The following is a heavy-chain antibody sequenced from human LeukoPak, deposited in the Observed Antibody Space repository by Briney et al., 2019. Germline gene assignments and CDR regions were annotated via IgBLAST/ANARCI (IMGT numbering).Heavy chain of an antibody. Sequence: SQTLSLTCTVSGGSISSGGYYWSWIRQHPGKGLEWIGYIYYSGSTYYNPSLKSRVTISVDTSKNQFSLKLSSVTAADTATYYCARSPLLDFWSGYYNWYFDLWGRGTLVTVSS. V-gene: IGHV4-31*03. CDR2: IYYSGST. CDR3: ARSPLLDFWSGYYNWYFDL. J-gene: IGHJ2*01. CDR1: GGSISSGGYY. D-gene: IGHD3-3*01.